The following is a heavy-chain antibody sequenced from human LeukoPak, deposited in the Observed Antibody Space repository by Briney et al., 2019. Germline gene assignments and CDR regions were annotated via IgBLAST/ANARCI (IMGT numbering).Heavy chain of an antibody. V-gene: IGHV3-30*02. D-gene: IGHD3-10*01. J-gene: IGHJ4*02. CDR2: IRYDGSNK. Sequence: PGGSLRLSCAASGFTFSSYGMHWVRQAPGKGLEWVVFIRYDGSNKYYADSVKGRFTISRDNSKNTLYLQMNSLRAEDTAVYYCARDPAPITMVRGVIATPPFDYWGQGTLVTVSS. CDR3: ARDPAPITMVRGVIATPPFDY. CDR1: GFTFSSYG.